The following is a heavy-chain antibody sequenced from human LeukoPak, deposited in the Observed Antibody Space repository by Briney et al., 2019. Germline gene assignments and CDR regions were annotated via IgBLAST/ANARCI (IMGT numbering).Heavy chain of an antibody. CDR2: ISYDGSNK. Sequence: GGSLRLSCAASGFTFSSYAMHWVRQAPGKGLEWVAVISYDGSNKYYADSVKGRFTISSDNSKNTLYLQMNSLRAEDTAVFYCARRIAEGGLDYWGQGTLVTVSS. CDR1: GFTFSSYA. J-gene: IGHJ4*02. D-gene: IGHD2-15*01. V-gene: IGHV3-30-3*01. CDR3: ARRIAEGGLDY.